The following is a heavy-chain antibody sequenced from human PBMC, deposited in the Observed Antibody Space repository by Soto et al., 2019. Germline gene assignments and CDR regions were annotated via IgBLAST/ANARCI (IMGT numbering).Heavy chain of an antibody. V-gene: IGHV3-9*01. J-gene: IGHJ4*02. CDR2: ISWNSGSI. CDR3: AKVSSSWYDFDY. CDR1: GFTFDDYA. Sequence: GGSLRLSCAASGFTFDDYAMHWVRQAPGKGLEWVSGISWNSGSIGYADSVKGRFTISRDNAKNSLYLQMNSLRAEDTALYYCAKVSSSWYDFDYWGQGTLVTVSS. D-gene: IGHD6-13*01.